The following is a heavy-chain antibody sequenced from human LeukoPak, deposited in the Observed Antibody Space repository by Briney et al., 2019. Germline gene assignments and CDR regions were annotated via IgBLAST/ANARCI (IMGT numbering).Heavy chain of an antibody. CDR2: ISYDGSNK. J-gene: IGHJ4*02. CDR1: GFTFSSYG. CDR3: AKYSSSWYVDY. V-gene: IGHV3-30*18. D-gene: IGHD6-13*01. Sequence: PGGSLRLSCSASGFTFSSYGMHWVRQAPGKGLELVAVISYDGSNKYYADSVKDRFTISRDNSKNTLYLQMNSLRAEDTAVYYCAKYSSSWYVDYWGQGTLVTVSS.